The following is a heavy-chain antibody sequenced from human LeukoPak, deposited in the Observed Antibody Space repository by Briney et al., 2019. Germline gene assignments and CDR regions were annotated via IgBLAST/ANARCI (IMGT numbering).Heavy chain of an antibody. CDR3: ATAGQWPSDAFDI. V-gene: IGHV3-21*01. CDR1: GFTFSSYS. D-gene: IGHD6-19*01. Sequence: GGSLRLSCAASGFTFSSYSMNWVRQAPGKGLEWVSSISSSNSYMYYADSVKGRFTISRDNAKNSLSLQMNSLRAEDTAVYYCATAGQWPSDAFDIWGQGTMVTVSS. J-gene: IGHJ3*02. CDR2: ISSSNSYM.